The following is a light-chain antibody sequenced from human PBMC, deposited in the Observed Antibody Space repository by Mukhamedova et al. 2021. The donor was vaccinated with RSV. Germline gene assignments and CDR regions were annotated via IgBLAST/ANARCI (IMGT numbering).Light chain of an antibody. CDR3: LLYYRGARM. V-gene: IGLV7-46*01. CDR2: DTN. J-gene: IGLJ3*02. CDR1: GAVSSGHY. Sequence: GAVSSGHYPYWFQQKPGQAPRTLIYDTNNKHSWTPARFSGSLLGGKAALTLSGAQPEDEAEYYCLLYYRGARMFGGGTKLTVL.